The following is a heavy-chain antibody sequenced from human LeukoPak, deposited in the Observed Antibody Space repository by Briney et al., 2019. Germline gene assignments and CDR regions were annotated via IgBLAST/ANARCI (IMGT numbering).Heavy chain of an antibody. CDR3: ARGGRASIFGVVGWYDP. V-gene: IGHV1-8*01. CDR2: MNPNSGNT. CDR1: GYTFTSYD. J-gene: IGHJ5*02. Sequence: VASVKVSCKASGYTFTSYDINWVRQATGQGLEWMGWMNPNSGNTGYAQKFQGRVTMTRNTSISTAYMELSSLRSEDTAVYYCARGGRASIFGVVGWYDPWGQGTLVTVSS. D-gene: IGHD3-3*01.